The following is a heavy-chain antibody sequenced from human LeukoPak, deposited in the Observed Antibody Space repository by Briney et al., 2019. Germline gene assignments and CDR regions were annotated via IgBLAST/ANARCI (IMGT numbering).Heavy chain of an antibody. CDR2: ISGDGGST. CDR1: GFTFDDYA. Sequence: PGGPLILSSAAAGFTFDDYAMHWVRQAPGKGLEWVSLISGDGGSTYYADSVKGRFTISRDNSKNSLYLQMNSLRTEDTALYYCAKDYRYYYDSSGYYSYYFDYWGQGTLVTVSS. D-gene: IGHD3-22*01. V-gene: IGHV3-43*02. CDR3: AKDYRYYYDSSGYYSYYFDY. J-gene: IGHJ4*02.